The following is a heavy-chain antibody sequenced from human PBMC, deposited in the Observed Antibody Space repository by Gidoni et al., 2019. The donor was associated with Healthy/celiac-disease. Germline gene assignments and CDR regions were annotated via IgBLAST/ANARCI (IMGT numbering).Heavy chain of an antibody. CDR2: INAGNGNT. D-gene: IGHD3-22*01. V-gene: IGHV1-3*01. CDR3: ASRYYDSSGYYY. CDR1: GYTFTSYA. J-gene: IGHJ4*02. Sequence: QVQLVQSGAEVKKPGASVKVSCKASGYTFTSYAMHWVRQAPGQRLEWMGWINAGNGNTKYSQKFQGRVTITRDTSASTAYMELSSLRSEDTAVYYCASRYYDSSGYYYWGQGTLVTVSS.